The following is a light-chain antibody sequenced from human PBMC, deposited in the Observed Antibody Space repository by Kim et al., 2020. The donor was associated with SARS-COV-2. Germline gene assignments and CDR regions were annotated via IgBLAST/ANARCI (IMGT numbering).Light chain of an antibody. V-gene: IGKV3-11*01. CDR2: DAS. Sequence: EIVLTQSPATLSLSPGERATLSCRASQNVNSYLAWYQQKPGQAPRLLISDASNRATGIPARFSGSGSGTDFTLTISSLEPEDFAVYYCQQRSNWPTTFGGGTKVDIK. J-gene: IGKJ4*01. CDR1: QNVNSY. CDR3: QQRSNWPTT.